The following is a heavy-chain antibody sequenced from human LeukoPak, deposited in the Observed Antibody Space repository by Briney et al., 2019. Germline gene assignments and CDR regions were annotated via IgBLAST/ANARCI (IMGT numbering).Heavy chain of an antibody. Sequence: ASVKVSCKASGYTFTGYYMHWVRQAPGQGLEWMGWINPNSGGTNYAQKFQGRVTMTRDTSISTAYMELSRLRSDDTAVYYCAPEGTTGTEGAFDIWGQGTMVTVSS. V-gene: IGHV1-2*02. CDR3: APEGTTGTEGAFDI. D-gene: IGHD1-1*01. CDR1: GYTFTGYY. CDR2: INPNSGGT. J-gene: IGHJ3*02.